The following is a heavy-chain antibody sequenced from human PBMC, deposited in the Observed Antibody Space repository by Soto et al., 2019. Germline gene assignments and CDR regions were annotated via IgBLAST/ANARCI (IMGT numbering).Heavy chain of an antibody. J-gene: IGHJ4*02. CDR3: ARELPPGAPFDS. D-gene: IGHD2-15*01. CDR2: ISPGGTTT. CDR1: GYSFTTYY. V-gene: IGHV1-46*03. Sequence: QVQLLQSGAEVRKPGASVKLSCRASGYSFTTYYIHWGRQAPGQGLEWMAIISPGGTTTNYAHNSRGRITLTSEVSPSTVHMEVAKLRDDDTAVYFCARELPPGAPFDSWGQGSLVTVSS.